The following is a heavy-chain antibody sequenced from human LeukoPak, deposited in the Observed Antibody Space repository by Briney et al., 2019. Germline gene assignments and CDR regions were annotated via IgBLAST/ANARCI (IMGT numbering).Heavy chain of an antibody. D-gene: IGHD2-21*02. Sequence: ASVKVSCTASGYNFISYEISWVRQAPGQGLEWMGWISAHTGNIGYAQKFQGRVTMTTDTSTSTAYMELRSLRSDDTAVYYCARAGYCDGDCYSFFDYWGQGTLVTVSS. J-gene: IGHJ4*02. V-gene: IGHV1-18*01. CDR3: ARAGYCDGDCYSFFDY. CDR1: GYNFISYE. CDR2: ISAHTGNI.